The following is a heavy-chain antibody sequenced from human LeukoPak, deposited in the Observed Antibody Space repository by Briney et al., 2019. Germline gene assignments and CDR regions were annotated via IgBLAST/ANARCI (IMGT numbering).Heavy chain of an antibody. J-gene: IGHJ4*02. CDR1: GFTFSSYA. V-gene: IGHV3-23*01. CDR2: ISGSGGST. Sequence: GGSLRLSCAASGFTFSSYAMSWVRQAPGKGLEWVSAISGSGGSTYYADSVEGRFTISRDNSKNTLYPQMNSLRAEDTAVYYCAKDFSVYDFWSAPSRLDYWGQGTLVTVSS. D-gene: IGHD3-3*01. CDR3: AKDFSVYDFWSAPSRLDY.